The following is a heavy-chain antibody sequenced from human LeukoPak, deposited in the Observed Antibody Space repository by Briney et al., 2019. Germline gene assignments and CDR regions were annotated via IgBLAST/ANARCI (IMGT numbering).Heavy chain of an antibody. CDR1: GYTFTAYY. D-gene: IGHD7-27*01. CDR3: TRETNGSALGY. J-gene: IGHJ4*02. CDR2: IDPRSGGS. V-gene: IGHV1-2*02. Sequence: VASVRVSCKASGYTFTAYYMHWVRQAPGQGLEWMGWIDPRSGGSKYAQKFQGRVTMTGDTSISTAYMEVIGLRSDDTAVYYCTRETNGSALGYWGQGTLVTVSS.